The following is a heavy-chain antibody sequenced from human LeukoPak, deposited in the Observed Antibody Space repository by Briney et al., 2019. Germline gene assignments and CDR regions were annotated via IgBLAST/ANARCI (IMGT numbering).Heavy chain of an antibody. J-gene: IGHJ4*02. CDR2: MNPNSGNT. CDR1: GYTFITYD. D-gene: IGHD2-2*01. CDR3: ARAIRYQLLSDY. Sequence: ASVKVSFKTSGYTFITYDINWVRQAAGQGLEWMGWMNPNSGNTGFAQKFQGRATITRDTSITTAYLELSSLRSEDTAVYYCARAIRYQLLSDYWGQGTLVTVSS. V-gene: IGHV1-8*03.